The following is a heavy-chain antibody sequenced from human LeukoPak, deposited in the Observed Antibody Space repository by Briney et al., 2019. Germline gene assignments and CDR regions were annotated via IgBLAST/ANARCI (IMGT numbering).Heavy chain of an antibody. Sequence: SETLSLTCAVYGGSFSGYYWSWIRQPPGKGLEWIGEINHSGSTNYNPSLKSRVTISVDTSKNQISLKLSSVTAADTAVYYCARGYRGVIIKPFDYWGQGTLVTVSS. J-gene: IGHJ4*02. CDR2: INHSGST. V-gene: IGHV4-34*01. CDR3: ARGYRGVIIKPFDY. CDR1: GGSFSGYY. D-gene: IGHD3-10*01.